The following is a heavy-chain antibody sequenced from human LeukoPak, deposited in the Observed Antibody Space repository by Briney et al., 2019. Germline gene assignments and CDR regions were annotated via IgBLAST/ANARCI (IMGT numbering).Heavy chain of an antibody. CDR3: ATDIVGGTSWYRLGYFDC. CDR1: GFTFSNYW. D-gene: IGHD6-13*01. J-gene: IGHJ4*02. CDR2: IKQDGSEN. V-gene: IGHV3-7*02. Sequence: GGSLRLSCAASGFTFSNYWMSWVRQAPGKGLEWVANIKQDGSENYQMDSVKGRFTISRDNAKNSLFLQMNSLRAEDTAVYYCATDIVGGTSWYRLGYFDCWGQGTLVTVSS.